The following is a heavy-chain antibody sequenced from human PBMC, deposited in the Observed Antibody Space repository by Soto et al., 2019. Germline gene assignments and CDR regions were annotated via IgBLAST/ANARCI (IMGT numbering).Heavy chain of an antibody. D-gene: IGHD3-16*02. Sequence: QVQLVESGGGVVQPGRSLRLSCAASGFTFSSYAMHWVRQAPGKGLEWVAVISYDGSNKYYADSVQGRFTISRDNSKNTLYLQMNSLRAEDTAVYYCARGAGDDYAWGSYRHFDYWGQGTLVTVSS. CDR2: ISYDGSNK. CDR1: GFTFSSYA. V-gene: IGHV3-30-3*01. CDR3: ARGAGDDYAWGSYRHFDY. J-gene: IGHJ4*02.